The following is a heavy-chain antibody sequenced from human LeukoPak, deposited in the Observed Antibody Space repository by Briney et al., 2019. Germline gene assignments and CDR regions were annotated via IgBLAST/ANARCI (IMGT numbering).Heavy chain of an antibody. CDR3: VRGYDILTGYFHYFDY. CDR1: GFTFSIYG. J-gene: IGHJ4*02. Sequence: GGSLRLSCAASGFTFSIYGMHWVRQAPGKGLEWVAAMRYDGGDTYYADSVKGRFTISRDNSKNTLYLQMHSLRAEDTAVYFCVRGYDILTGYFHYFDYWGQGTLVTVSS. CDR2: MRYDGGDT. V-gene: IGHV3-30*02. D-gene: IGHD3-9*01.